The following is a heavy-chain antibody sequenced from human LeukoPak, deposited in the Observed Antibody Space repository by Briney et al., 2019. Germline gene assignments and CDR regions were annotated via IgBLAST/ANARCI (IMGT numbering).Heavy chain of an antibody. Sequence: GGSLRLSCAASGFTVSSNYMSWVRQAPGMGLEWVSVIYSGGTTYYADSVKGRFTISRDNSKNMLYLQMNSLRAEDTAVYYCAREPGTDYRKYYFDYWGQGTLVTVSS. D-gene: IGHD3/OR15-3a*01. CDR3: AREPGTDYRKYYFDY. V-gene: IGHV3-53*01. CDR2: IYSGGTT. J-gene: IGHJ4*02. CDR1: GFTVSSNY.